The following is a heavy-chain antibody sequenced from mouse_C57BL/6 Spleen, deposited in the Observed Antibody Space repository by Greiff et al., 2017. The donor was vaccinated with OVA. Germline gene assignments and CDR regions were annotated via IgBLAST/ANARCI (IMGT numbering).Heavy chain of an antibody. CDR2: IHPNSGST. V-gene: IGHV1-64*01. CDR1: GYTFTSYW. D-gene: IGHD1-1*01. Sequence: QVQLQQPGAELVKPGASVKLSCKASGYTFTSYWMLWVKQRPGQGLEWIGMIHPNSGSTNYNEKFKSKATLTVDKSSSTAYMQLSSLTSEDSAVYYCARYLYGSSPYFDYWGQGTTLTVSS. J-gene: IGHJ2*01. CDR3: ARYLYGSSPYFDY.